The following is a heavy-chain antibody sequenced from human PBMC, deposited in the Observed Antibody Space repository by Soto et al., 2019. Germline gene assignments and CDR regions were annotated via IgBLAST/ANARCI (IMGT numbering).Heavy chain of an antibody. CDR1: GGSISSGGYY. CDR2: IYYSGST. J-gene: IGHJ6*02. D-gene: IGHD4-17*01. V-gene: IGHV4-31*01. CDR3: ARGGMTTVTPIAYGMDV. Sequence: QVQLQESGPGLVKPSQTLSLTCTVSGGSISSGGYYWSWIRQHPGKGLEWIGYIYYSGSTYYNPCLKRVVTLAVDTADTQVSRKRSAVTAADTAVYYWARGGMTTVTPIAYGMDVWGQGTTVTVSS.